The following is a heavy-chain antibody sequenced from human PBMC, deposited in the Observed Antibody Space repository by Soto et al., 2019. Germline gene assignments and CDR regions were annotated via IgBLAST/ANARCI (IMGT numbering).Heavy chain of an antibody. Sequence: SETLSLTCTVSGGSIRSYCWTWIRQPPGKGLEWIGYICNSGTTNYNPSLKSRVTISIDTPKNQFSLKLSSVTAADTAVYYCARELSTWELWGMDVWGQGTTVTVSS. D-gene: IGHD1-26*01. CDR3: ARELSTWELWGMDV. J-gene: IGHJ6*02. V-gene: IGHV4-4*08. CDR1: GGSIRSYC. CDR2: ICNSGTT.